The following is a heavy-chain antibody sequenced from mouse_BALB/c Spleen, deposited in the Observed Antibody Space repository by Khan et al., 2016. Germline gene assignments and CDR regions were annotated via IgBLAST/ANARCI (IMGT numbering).Heavy chain of an antibody. J-gene: IGHJ4*01. CDR2: IWGGGST. CDR1: GFSLTGYG. Sequence: VQLQESGPGLVAPSQSLSITCTVSGFSLTGYGVNWVRQPPGKGLEWLGMIWGGGSTDYNSALKSRLSITQDNSKSQVFLKMNSLTTDDTARYYCAREWGDYWGQGTSVTVSS. CDR3: AREWGDY. V-gene: IGHV2-6-7*01.